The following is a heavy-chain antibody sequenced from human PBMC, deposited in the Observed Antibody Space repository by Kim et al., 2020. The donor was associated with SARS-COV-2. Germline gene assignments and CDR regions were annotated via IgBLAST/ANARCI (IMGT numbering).Heavy chain of an antibody. CDR2: INAGNGNT. Sequence: ASVKVSCKASGYTFSSYAIHWVRQAPGQRLEWMGWINAGNGNTKYSQKFQGRVTITRDTSASTAYMELSSLRSEDTAVYYCARYRQGIAVAGPNWYFDLWGRGTLVIVSS. V-gene: IGHV1-3*01. CDR1: GYTFSSYA. D-gene: IGHD6-19*01. CDR3: ARYRQGIAVAGPNWYFDL. J-gene: IGHJ2*01.